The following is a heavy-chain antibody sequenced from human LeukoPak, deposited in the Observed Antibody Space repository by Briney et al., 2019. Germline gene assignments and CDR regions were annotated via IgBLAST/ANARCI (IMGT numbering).Heavy chain of an antibody. V-gene: IGHV1-2*02. D-gene: IGHD1-1*01. CDR2: INPNSGGT. CDR1: GYTFTGYY. J-gene: IGHJ4*02. Sequence: ASVKVSCKASGYTFTGYYIHWVRQAPGQGLEWMGWINPNSGGTNYAQKFQGRVTMTRDTSISTAYMELSRLRSDDTAVYYCARGRAGGGTDPSPFDYWGQGTLVTVSS. CDR3: ARGRAGGGTDPSPFDY.